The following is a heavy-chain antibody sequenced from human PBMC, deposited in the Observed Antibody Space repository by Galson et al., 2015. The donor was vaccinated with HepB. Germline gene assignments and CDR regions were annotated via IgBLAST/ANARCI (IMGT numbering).Heavy chain of an antibody. CDR1: GFTFSDSV. V-gene: IGHV3-73*01. Sequence: SLRLSCAASGFTFSDSVIHWVRQASGKGLEWVGRIRSKANNYAPAYAASVKGRFTVSRDDSKNTAYLQMNSLKTEDTAVYYCTTVGGYCATTNCRDSDYYYMDVWGKGTTVTVSS. CDR2: IRSKANNYAP. CDR3: TTVGGYCATTNCRDSDYYYMDV. D-gene: IGHD2-8*01. J-gene: IGHJ6*03.